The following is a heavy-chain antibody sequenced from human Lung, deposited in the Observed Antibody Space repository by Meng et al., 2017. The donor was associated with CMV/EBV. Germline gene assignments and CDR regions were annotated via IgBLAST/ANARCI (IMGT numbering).Heavy chain of an antibody. V-gene: IGHV3-49*04. CDR3: TRGGTIFGMVTSFDY. D-gene: IGHD3-3*01. CDR2: IRSKGYGGTR. Sequence: SCTASGFSFGDYAMNWVRQAPGKGLEWVGFIRSKGYGGTREYAASVKGRFTISRDDSKTIAYLQMNSLKTEDTAVYYCTRGGTIFGMVTSFDYWGQGXLVTVSS. CDR1: GFSFGDYA. J-gene: IGHJ4*02.